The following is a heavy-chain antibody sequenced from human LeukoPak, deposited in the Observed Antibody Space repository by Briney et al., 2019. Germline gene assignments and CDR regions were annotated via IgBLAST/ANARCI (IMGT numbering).Heavy chain of an antibody. CDR2: IRYDGSNK. CDR3: SRGVVVPADPFDY. D-gene: IGHD2-2*01. Sequence: PGGSLRLSCAASGFTFSSYGMHWVRQAPGKGLEWVAFIRYDGSNKYYADSVKGRFTISRDNSKNTLYLQMNSLRAEDTAVYYCSRGVVVPADPFDYWGQGTLVTVSS. CDR1: GFTFSSYG. J-gene: IGHJ4*02. V-gene: IGHV3-30*02.